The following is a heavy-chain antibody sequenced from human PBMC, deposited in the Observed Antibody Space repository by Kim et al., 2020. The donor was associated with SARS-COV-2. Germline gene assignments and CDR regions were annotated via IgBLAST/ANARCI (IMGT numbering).Heavy chain of an antibody. Sequence: GESLKISRQGSAYRFTDYRIGWVRQKAGRGLEWMGIIYPDDPEVTYSPSFEGHVTISVDKTINTAYLQLSGLKASDTAIYYCARGLASEFYFDFWGQGTL. J-gene: IGHJ4*02. CDR3: ARGLASEFYFDF. CDR1: AYRFTDYR. V-gene: IGHV5-51*01. CDR2: IYPDDPEV.